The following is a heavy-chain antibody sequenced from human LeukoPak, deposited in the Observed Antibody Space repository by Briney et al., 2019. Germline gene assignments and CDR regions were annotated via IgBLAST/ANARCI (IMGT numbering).Heavy chain of an antibody. CDR2: IRYDGSHK. Sequence: GGSLRLSCAASGFTFSTYGTHWVRQAPGEGLEWVAFIRYDGSHKYYADSVKGRFTISRDNSKNTLYLQVDSPRAEDTAVYYCAIPGIAAAGETYLDYWGQGTLVTVSS. CDR3: AIPGIAAAGETYLDY. D-gene: IGHD6-13*01. V-gene: IGHV3-30*02. J-gene: IGHJ4*02. CDR1: GFTFSTYG.